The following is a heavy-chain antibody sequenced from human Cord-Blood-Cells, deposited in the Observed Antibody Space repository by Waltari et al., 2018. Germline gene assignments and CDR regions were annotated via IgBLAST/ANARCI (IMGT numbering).Heavy chain of an antibody. D-gene: IGHD1-20*01. CDR1: GGTFRSYT. CDR2: IIPILGIA. V-gene: IGHV1-69*16. Sequence: QVQLVQSGAEVTKPGSSVKVSCKASGGTFRSYTISWVRQAPGQGLEWMGGIIPILGIANYAQKFQGRVTITADESTSTAYMELSSLRSEDTAVYYCARGGNWNYFDYWGQGTLVTVSS. J-gene: IGHJ4*02. CDR3: ARGGNWNYFDY.